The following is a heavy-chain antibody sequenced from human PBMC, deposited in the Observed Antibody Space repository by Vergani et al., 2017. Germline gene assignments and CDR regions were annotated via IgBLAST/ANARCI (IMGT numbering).Heavy chain of an antibody. CDR2: IYPGDSDT. Sequence: EVQLVQSGAEVKKPGESLKISCKGSGYSFTSYWIGCVRQMPGKGLEWMGVIYPGDSDTRYSPSFQGQVTISDDKSSSTAYLQWSSLKASDTAMYYCAKVVVPAARDYYYYYMDFWGKGTTVTVSS. J-gene: IGHJ6*03. CDR3: AKVVVPAARDYYYYYMDF. D-gene: IGHD2-2*01. CDR1: GYSFTSYW. V-gene: IGHV5-51*03.